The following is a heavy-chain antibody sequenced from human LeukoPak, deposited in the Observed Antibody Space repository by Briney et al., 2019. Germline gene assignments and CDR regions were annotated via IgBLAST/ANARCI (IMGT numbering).Heavy chain of an antibody. D-gene: IGHD1-20*01. Sequence: SETLSLTCTVSGGSISSSSYYWGWIRQPPGKGLEWIGSIYYSGSTYYNPSLKSRVTISVDTSKNQFSLKLSSVTAADTAVYYCARGYNWNRNWFDPWGQGTQVTVSS. CDR3: ARGYNWNRNWFDP. V-gene: IGHV4-39*07. CDR1: GGSISSSSYY. J-gene: IGHJ5*02. CDR2: IYYSGST.